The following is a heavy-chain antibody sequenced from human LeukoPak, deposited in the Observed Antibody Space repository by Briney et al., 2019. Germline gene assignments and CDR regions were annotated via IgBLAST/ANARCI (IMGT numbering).Heavy chain of an antibody. CDR1: GYTFTSYC. Sequence: ASVKVPCKASGYTFTSYCISWVRQAPGQGLEWMGWISPYNGNTNYAQKLQGRVTMTTDTSTSTGYMELRSLRSDDTAVYYCARPPALFYYYGSDKGNYFDYWGQGTLVTVSS. D-gene: IGHD3-10*01. CDR3: ARPPALFYYYGSDKGNYFDY. CDR2: ISPYNGNT. V-gene: IGHV1-18*01. J-gene: IGHJ4*02.